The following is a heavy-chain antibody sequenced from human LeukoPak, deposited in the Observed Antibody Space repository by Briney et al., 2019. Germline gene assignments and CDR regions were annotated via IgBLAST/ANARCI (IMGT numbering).Heavy chain of an antibody. V-gene: IGHV4-31*03. J-gene: IGHJ5*02. D-gene: IGHD3-22*01. Sequence: SQTLSLTCTVSGGSISSGGYYWSWIRQHPGKGLEWIGYIYYSESTYYNPSLKSRVTISVDTSKNQFSLKLSSVTAADTAVYYCAREHDSSGYYLNNWFDPWGQGTLVTVSS. CDR3: AREHDSSGYYLNNWFDP. CDR2: IYYSEST. CDR1: GGSISSGGYY.